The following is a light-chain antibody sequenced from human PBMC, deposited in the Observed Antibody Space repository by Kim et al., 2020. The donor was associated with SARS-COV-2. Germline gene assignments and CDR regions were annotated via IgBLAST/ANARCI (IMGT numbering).Light chain of an antibody. V-gene: IGLV1-44*01. CDR3: SVWDDSLNAVL. CDR1: SSNIGSNT. J-gene: IGLJ2*01. Sequence: GQRVTISCSGASSNIGSNTVNWYQQVPGTAPKFLIYSNDQRPSGVPDRFSGSKSDTSASLAISGLQSEDEADYYCSVWDDSLNAVLFGGGTKLTVL. CDR2: SND.